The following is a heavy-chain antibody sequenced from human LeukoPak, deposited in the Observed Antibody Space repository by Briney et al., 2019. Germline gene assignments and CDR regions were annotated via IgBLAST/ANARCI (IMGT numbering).Heavy chain of an antibody. CDR2: IYTSGST. V-gene: IGHV4-4*07. Sequence: SETLSLTCTVSGGSISNYYWSWIRQPAGKGLEWIGRIYTSGSTNYNPSLKSRVTISIDKSKNQFSLKLTSVTAADTAVYYCARLKQLDIDYWGPGSLVTVSS. CDR3: ARLKQLDIDY. CDR1: GGSISNYY. J-gene: IGHJ4*02. D-gene: IGHD6-6*01.